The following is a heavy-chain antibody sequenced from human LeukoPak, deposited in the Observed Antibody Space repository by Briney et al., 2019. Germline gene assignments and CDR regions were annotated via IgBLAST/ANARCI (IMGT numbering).Heavy chain of an antibody. CDR1: GGSISSGSYY. J-gene: IGHJ5*02. V-gene: IGHV4-61*02. CDR3: ARGGPSYYYDSSGYPDNWFDP. D-gene: IGHD3-22*01. Sequence: PLQTLSLTCTVSGGSISSGSYYWSWIRQPAGKGLEWIGRIYTSGSTNYNPSLKSRVTISVDTSKNQFSLKLSSVTAADTAVYYCARGGPSYYYDSSGYPDNWFDPWGQGTLVTVSS. CDR2: IYTSGST.